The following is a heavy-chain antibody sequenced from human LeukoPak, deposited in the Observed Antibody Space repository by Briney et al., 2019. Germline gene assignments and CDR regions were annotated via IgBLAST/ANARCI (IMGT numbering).Heavy chain of an antibody. CDR3: ARDKDFGFDY. CDR1: GFTFSSYG. CDR2: IWYDGSNK. J-gene: IGHJ4*02. D-gene: IGHD3-10*01. V-gene: IGHV3-33*01. Sequence: GRSLRLSCAASGFTFSSYGMHWVRQAPGKVLEWVAVIWYDGSNKYYADSVKGRFTISRDNSKNTLYLQMNSLRAEDTAVYYCARDKDFGFDYWGQGTLVTVSS.